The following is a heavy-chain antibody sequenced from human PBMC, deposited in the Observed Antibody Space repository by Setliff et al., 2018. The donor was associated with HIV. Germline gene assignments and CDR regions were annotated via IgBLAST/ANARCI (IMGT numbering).Heavy chain of an antibody. CDR1: GYSFISHD. V-gene: IGHV1-18*01. J-gene: IGHJ4*02. CDR3: ARDDDVIMVVVGGDY. Sequence: ASVMVSCKASGYSFISHDINWVRQAPGQGLEWMGRISIYNGNVNTAPKFQGRVTMTTDTSTNTAYLELRSLGSDDTAVYYCARDDDVIMVVVGGDYWGQGTLVTAPQ. CDR2: ISIYNGNV. D-gene: IGHD3-22*01.